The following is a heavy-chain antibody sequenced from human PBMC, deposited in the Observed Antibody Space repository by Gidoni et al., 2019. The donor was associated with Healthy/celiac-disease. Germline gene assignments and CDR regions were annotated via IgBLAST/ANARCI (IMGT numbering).Heavy chain of an antibody. CDR3: ARFRGRTWSNAFDI. J-gene: IGHJ3*02. CDR1: GFTFSSYG. CDR2: IKQDGSEK. V-gene: IGHV3-7*05. Sequence: EVQLVESGGGLVQPGGSLRLSGAASGFTFSSYGMSWVRQAPGKGLEWVANIKQDGSEKYYVDSVKGRFTISRDNAKNSLYLQMNSLRAEDTAVYYCARFRGRTWSNAFDIWGQGTMVTVSS. D-gene: IGHD3-16*01.